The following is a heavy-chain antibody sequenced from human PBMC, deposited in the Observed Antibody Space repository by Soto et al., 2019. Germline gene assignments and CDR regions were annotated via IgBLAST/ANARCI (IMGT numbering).Heavy chain of an antibody. V-gene: IGHV3-21*01. CDR2: ISSSSSYI. CDR3: ASAYSSSWYSSDY. J-gene: IGHJ4*02. Sequence: GGSLRLSCAASGFTFSAYSMNWVRKAPGKGLEWVSSISSSSSYIYYADSVKGRFTISRDNAKNSLYLQMNSLRAEDTAVYYCASAYSSSWYSSDYWGQGTLVTVSS. D-gene: IGHD6-13*01. CDR1: GFTFSAYS.